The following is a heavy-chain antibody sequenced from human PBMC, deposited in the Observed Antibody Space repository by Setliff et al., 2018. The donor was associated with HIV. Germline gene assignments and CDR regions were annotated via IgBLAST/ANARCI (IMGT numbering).Heavy chain of an antibody. CDR1: GYSISSGYY. Sequence: SETLSLTCGVSGYSISSGYYWGWIRQTPGKGLEWIADIAYSGTTMYTNYNPSLESRVIISEDTSRDQFFLKLTSVTADDTGIYYCARGPPFAYWGQGLLVTVSS. CDR2: IAYSGTTMYT. J-gene: IGHJ4*02. CDR3: ARGPPFAY. V-gene: IGHV4-38-2*01.